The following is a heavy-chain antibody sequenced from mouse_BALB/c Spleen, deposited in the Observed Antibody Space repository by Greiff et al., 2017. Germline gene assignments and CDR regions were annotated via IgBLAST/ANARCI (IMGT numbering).Heavy chain of an antibody. J-gene: IGHJ2*01. D-gene: IGHD2-1*01. Sequence: VQLQQSGAELVRPGALVKLSCKASGFNIKDYYMHWVKQRPEQGLEWIGWIDPENGNTIYDPKFQGKASITADTSSNTAYLQLSSLTSEDTAVYYCARGAYGNYGFDYWGQGTTHTVSS. V-gene: IGHV14-1*02. CDR3: ARGAYGNYGFDY. CDR2: IDPENGNT. CDR1: GFNIKDYY.